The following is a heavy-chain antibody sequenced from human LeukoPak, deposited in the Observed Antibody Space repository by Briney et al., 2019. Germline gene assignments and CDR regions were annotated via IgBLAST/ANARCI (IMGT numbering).Heavy chain of an antibody. CDR3: ARGLVHDTSGYYSDY. D-gene: IGHD3-22*01. J-gene: IGHJ4*02. CDR2: INSDGSSI. Sequence: GGSLRLSCAASGFTFNAFWMHWVRQAPGKGLVWVSRINSDGSSIAYADSVKGRLTISRDNAKNTLYLQVNSLKTEDAAVYYCARGLVHDTSGYYSDYWGQGTLVTVSS. V-gene: IGHV3-74*01. CDR1: GFTFNAFW.